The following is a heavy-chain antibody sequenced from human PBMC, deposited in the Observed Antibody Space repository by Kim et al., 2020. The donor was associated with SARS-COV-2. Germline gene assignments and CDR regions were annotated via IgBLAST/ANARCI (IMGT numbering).Heavy chain of an antibody. CDR1: GYTFTSDC. Sequence: ASVKVSCKTSGYTFTSDCMHWVRQAPGQGLEWMGVIDRGSGNTRYSQKFQGRVTMTRDTSTSTVYMELSSLRSEDLAVYYCAGGFSVDGGLRRTWYYG. CDR3: AGGFSVDGGLRRTWYYG. J-gene: IGHJ6*01. V-gene: IGHV1-46*01. CDR2: IDRGSGNT. D-gene: IGHD5-12*01.